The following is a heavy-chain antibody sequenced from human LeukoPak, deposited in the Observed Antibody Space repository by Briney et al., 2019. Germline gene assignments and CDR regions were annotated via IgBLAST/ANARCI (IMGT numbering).Heavy chain of an antibody. D-gene: IGHD7-27*01. J-gene: IGHJ4*02. CDR3: ARFSPRAMGNYLDF. CDR1: GGSISSGSYS. V-gene: IGHV4-30-2*01. Sequence: SEALSLTCAVSGGSISSGSYSWSWIRQPPGKGLEWIGYIYPRGSTYYNPSLKSRVILSLDKSANQFSLNLSSVTAADTAVYYCARFSPRAMGNYLDFWGQGTLVTVSS. CDR2: IYPRGST.